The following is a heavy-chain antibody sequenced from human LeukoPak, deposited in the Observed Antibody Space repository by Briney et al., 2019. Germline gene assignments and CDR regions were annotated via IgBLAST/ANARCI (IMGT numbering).Heavy chain of an antibody. CDR2: ISSSGSTI. CDR1: GFTFSDYY. J-gene: IGHJ6*03. V-gene: IGHV3-11*01. D-gene: IGHD3-10*01. CDR3: ARGGVFYYYYMDV. Sequence: GGSLRLSCAASGFTFSDYYMSWIRQAPGKGLEWDSYISSSGSTIYYADFVKGRFTISRDNAKNSLYLQMNSLRAEDTAVYYCARGGVFYYYYMDVWGKGTTVTVSS.